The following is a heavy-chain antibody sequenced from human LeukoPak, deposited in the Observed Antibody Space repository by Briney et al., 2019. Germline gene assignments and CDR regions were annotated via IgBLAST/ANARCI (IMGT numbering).Heavy chain of an antibody. D-gene: IGHD3-3*01. Sequence: SETLSLTCTVSGGSISSYYWSWIRQPPGKGLEWIGYIYYSGSTNYNPSLKSRVTISVDTSKNQFSLKLSSVTAADTAVYYYARHSYEYYDFWSGYSTGNYYYMDVWGKGTTVTVSS. J-gene: IGHJ6*03. CDR1: GGSISSYY. CDR3: ARHSYEYYDFWSGYSTGNYYYMDV. V-gene: IGHV4-59*08. CDR2: IYYSGST.